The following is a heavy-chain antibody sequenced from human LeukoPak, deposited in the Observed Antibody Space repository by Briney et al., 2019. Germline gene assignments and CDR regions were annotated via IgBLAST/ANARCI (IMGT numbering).Heavy chain of an antibody. V-gene: IGHV4-38-2*01. CDR1: GYSISSGYY. J-gene: IGHJ3*02. CDR3: ARTVDTVATADAFDI. Sequence: SETLSLTCAVSGYSISSGYYWGWIRQPPGKGLEWIGTIYHSGSTYYNPSLKSRVTISIDTSKNQFSLKLSPVTAADTAVYYCARTVDTVATADAFDIWGQGTMVTVSS. D-gene: IGHD5-12*01. CDR2: IYHSGST.